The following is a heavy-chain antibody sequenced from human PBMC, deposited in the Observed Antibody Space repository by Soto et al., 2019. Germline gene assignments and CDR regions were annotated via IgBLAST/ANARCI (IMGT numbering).Heavy chain of an antibody. D-gene: IGHD2-21*02. Sequence: ASVKVSCKASGYTFTSYAMHWVRQAPGQRLEWMGWINAGNGNTKYSQKFQGRVTITGDTSASTAYMELSSLRSEDTAVYYCARNIVVVTALDYWGQGTLVTVSS. CDR3: ARNIVVVTALDY. CDR2: INAGNGNT. V-gene: IGHV1-3*01. J-gene: IGHJ4*02. CDR1: GYTFTSYA.